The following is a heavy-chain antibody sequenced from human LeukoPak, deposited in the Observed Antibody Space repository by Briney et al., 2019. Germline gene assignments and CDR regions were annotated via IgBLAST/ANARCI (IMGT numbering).Heavy chain of an antibody. V-gene: IGHV3-9*01. CDR1: GFTFDDYA. CDR2: ISWNSGSI. Sequence: GRSLRLSCAASGFTFDDYAMHWVRQAPGKGLEWVSGISWNSGSIGYADSVKGRFTISRDNAKNSLYLQMNSLRAEDTALYYCAKDKSGSYGTLDYWGQGTLVTVSS. CDR3: AKDKSGSYGTLDY. J-gene: IGHJ4*02. D-gene: IGHD1-26*01.